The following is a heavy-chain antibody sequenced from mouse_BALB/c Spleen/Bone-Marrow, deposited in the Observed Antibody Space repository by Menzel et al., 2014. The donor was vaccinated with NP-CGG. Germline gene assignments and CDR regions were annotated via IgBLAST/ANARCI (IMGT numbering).Heavy chain of an antibody. CDR1: GYTFTSYN. J-gene: IGHJ4*01. V-gene: IGHV1-12*01. D-gene: IGHD3-1*01. CDR3: ARSGSSGYYAMDY. Sequence: LQESGAELVKPGASVKMSCKASGYTFTSYNTHWVKQTPGQGLEWIGAIYPGNGDTSYNQKFKGKATLTADKSSSTAYMQLSSLTSEDSAVYYCARSGSSGYYAMDYWGQGTSVTVSS. CDR2: IYPGNGDT.